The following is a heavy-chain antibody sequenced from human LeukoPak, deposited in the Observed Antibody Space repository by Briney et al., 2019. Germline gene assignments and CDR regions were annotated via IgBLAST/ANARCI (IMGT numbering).Heavy chain of an antibody. CDR2: IYYSGSP. J-gene: IGHJ3*02. Sequence: SETLSLTCTVSGGSISSSSYYWGWIRQPPGKGLEWIGSIYYSGSPYYNPSLQSRVTISLDTSKNQFSLKLSSVTAADTAVYYCARHSITPGTEYAFDIWGQGTMVTVSS. D-gene: IGHD1-14*01. CDR3: ARHSITPGTEYAFDI. CDR1: GGSISSSSYY. V-gene: IGHV4-39*01.